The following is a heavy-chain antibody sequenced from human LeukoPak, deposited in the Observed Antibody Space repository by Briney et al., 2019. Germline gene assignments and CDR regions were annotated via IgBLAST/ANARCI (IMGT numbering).Heavy chain of an antibody. CDR3: ARGPLGLLWFGESHYYFDY. D-gene: IGHD3-10*01. V-gene: IGHV4-34*01. CDR2: INHSGST. Sequence: SETLSLTCTVSGGSISNYYWSWIRQPPGKGLEWIGEINHSGSTNYNPSLKSRVTISVDTSKNQFSLKLSSVTAADTAVYYCARGPLGLLWFGESHYYFDYWGQGTLVTVSS. J-gene: IGHJ4*02. CDR1: GGSISNYY.